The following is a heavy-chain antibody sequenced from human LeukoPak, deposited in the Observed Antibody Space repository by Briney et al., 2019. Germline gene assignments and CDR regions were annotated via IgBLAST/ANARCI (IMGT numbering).Heavy chain of an antibody. CDR3: ARDLEEGWLLYGHISGY. J-gene: IGHJ4*02. CDR2: INPSGGST. CDR1: GYTFTSYY. V-gene: IGHV1-46*01. Sequence: ASVKVSCKASGYTFTSYYMHWVRQAPGQGLEWMGIINPSGGSTSYAQKFQGRVTMTRDTSTSTVYMELSSLRSEDTAVYYCARDLEEGWLLYGHISGYWGQGTLVTVSS. D-gene: IGHD3-3*01.